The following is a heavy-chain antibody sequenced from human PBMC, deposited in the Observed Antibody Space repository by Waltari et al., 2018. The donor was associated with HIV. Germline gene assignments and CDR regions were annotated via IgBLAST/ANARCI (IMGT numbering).Heavy chain of an antibody. Sequence: QVQLQESGPGLVKPSETLSLTCTVSGGSISSYYWSWIRQPPGKGLEWIGYIYYSGSTNYNPTLKSRVTISVETSKNQFSLKLSSVTAADTAVYYCARDRDFWSGHYYYYGMDVWGQGTTVTVSS. CDR1: GGSISSYY. V-gene: IGHV4-59*01. CDR3: ARDRDFWSGHYYYYGMDV. J-gene: IGHJ6*02. CDR2: IYYSGST. D-gene: IGHD3-3*01.